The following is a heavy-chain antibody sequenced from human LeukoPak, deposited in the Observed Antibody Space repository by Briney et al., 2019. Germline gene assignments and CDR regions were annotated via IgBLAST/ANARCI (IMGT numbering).Heavy chain of an antibody. CDR2: IYPGDSDT. Sequence: GESLKISCKGSGYIFTSYWIGWVRQMPXXXXEWMGIIYPGDSDTRYSPSFQGQVTISADKSISTAYLQWSSLKASDTAMYYCARGGLVYDSSGFPDYWGQGTLVTVSS. J-gene: IGHJ4*02. D-gene: IGHD3-22*01. CDR1: GYIFTSYW. CDR3: ARGGLVYDSSGFPDY. V-gene: IGHV5-51*01.